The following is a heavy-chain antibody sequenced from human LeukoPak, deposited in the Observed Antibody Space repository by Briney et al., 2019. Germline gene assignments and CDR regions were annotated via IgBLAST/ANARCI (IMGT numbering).Heavy chain of an antibody. D-gene: IGHD1-14*01. V-gene: IGHV4-61*02. J-gene: IGHJ3*01. Sequence: PSETLSLTCTVSNGSISSGSYYWSWIRQPAGKGLEWIGRIYTSGSTNYNPSLKSRVTISVDTSKNQFSLKLSSVTAADTAVYYCARDSGGLPTGGWGQGTMVTVSS. CDR3: ARDSGGLPTGG. CDR2: IYTSGST. CDR1: NGSISSGSYY.